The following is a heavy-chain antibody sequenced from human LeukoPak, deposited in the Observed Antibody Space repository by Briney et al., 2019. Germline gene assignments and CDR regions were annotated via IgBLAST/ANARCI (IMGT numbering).Heavy chain of an antibody. CDR3: RGSGSYYTTDDDFDI. CDR2: IKSKTDGGTT. Sequence: GGSLRLSCAASGFTFSNAWMSGLPQAPGKGRKGFGLIKSKTDGGTTDYAAHVKGRFNISRDDSKNTMSLKMNSLKTEDTAVYYCRGSGSYYTTDDDFDIWGQGTMVTV. J-gene: IGHJ3*02. CDR1: GFTFSNAW. V-gene: IGHV3-15*01. D-gene: IGHD3-10*01.